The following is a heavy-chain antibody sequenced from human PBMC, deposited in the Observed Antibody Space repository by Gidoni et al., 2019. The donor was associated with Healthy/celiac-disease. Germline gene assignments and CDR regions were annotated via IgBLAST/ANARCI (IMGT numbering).Heavy chain of an antibody. Sequence: QVQLQESGPGLVKPSATLSLTCPVSGGSISSYYWSWIRQPPGKGLEWIGYIYYSGSTNDNPSLKSRVTISVDTSKNQFSLKLSSVTAADTAVYYCARESRGSCNFDYWGQGTLVTVSS. CDR3: ARESRGSCNFDY. V-gene: IGHV4-59*01. CDR1: GGSISSYY. J-gene: IGHJ4*02. CDR2: IYYSGST. D-gene: IGHD1-26*01.